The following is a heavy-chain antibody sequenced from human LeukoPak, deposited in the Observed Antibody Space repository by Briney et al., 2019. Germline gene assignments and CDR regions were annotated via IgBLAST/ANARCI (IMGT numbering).Heavy chain of an antibody. CDR1: GFTFSSYA. J-gene: IGHJ4*02. CDR2: ISGSGGST. V-gene: IGHV3-23*01. CDR3: AKDRRPSLLGELSS. D-gene: IGHD3-16*02. Sequence: GGSLRLSCAASGFTFSSYALSWVRQAPGKGLQWVSAISGSGGSTYYADSVKGRFTISRDNSKNTLYLQMHSLRAEDAALYYCAKDRRPSLLGELSSWGQGTLVTVSS.